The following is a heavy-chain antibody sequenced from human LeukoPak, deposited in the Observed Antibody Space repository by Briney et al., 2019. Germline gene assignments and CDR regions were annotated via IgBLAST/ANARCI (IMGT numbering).Heavy chain of an antibody. J-gene: IGHJ4*02. Sequence: ASVKVSCKASGYTFTGYYMHWVRQAPGQGLEWMGWINPNSGGTNYAQKFQGRVTMTKDTSISTAYMELSRLRSDDTAVYYCARVPFSHLGFDYWGQGTLVTVSS. V-gene: IGHV1-2*02. D-gene: IGHD3-10*01. CDR3: ARVPFSHLGFDY. CDR2: INPNSGGT. CDR1: GYTFTGYY.